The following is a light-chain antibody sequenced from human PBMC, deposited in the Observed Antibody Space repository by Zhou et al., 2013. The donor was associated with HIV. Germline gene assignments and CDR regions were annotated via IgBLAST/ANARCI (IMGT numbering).Light chain of an antibody. V-gene: IGKV1-5*03. Sequence: DIQMTQSPSTLSASVGDRVIITCRASQTISNWLAWYQQKPGKVPQLLIHRASRLEAGVPSRFSGSGSGTEFSLTISSLQPDDIATYYCQNYNTYPYTFGQGTKLESK. CDR3: QNYNTYPYT. J-gene: IGKJ2*01. CDR2: RAS. CDR1: QTISNW.